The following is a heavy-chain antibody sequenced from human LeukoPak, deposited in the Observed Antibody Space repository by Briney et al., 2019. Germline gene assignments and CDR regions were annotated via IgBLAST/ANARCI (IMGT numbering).Heavy chain of an antibody. Sequence: ASVKVSCKVSGYTLTELSMHWVRQAPGKGLEWMGGFDPEDGETIYAQKFQGRVTMTEDTSTDTAYMELRSLRSDDTAVYYCARDPRYSSSWYSRNYYYYGMDVWGQGTTVTVSS. J-gene: IGHJ6*02. V-gene: IGHV1-24*01. D-gene: IGHD6-13*01. CDR2: FDPEDGET. CDR3: ARDPRYSSSWYSRNYYYYGMDV. CDR1: GYTLTELS.